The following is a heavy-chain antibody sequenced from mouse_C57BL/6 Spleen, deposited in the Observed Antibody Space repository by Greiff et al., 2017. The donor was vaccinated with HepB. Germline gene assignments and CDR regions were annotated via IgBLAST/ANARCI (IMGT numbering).Heavy chain of an antibody. J-gene: IGHJ1*03. D-gene: IGHD2-1*01. V-gene: IGHV1-52*01. Sequence: VQLQQPGAELVRPGSSVKLSCKASGYTFTSYWMHWVKQRPIQGLEWIGNIDPSDSETHYNQKFKDKATLTVDKSSSTAYMQLSSLTSEDSAVYYCARRRYGNYGGYFDVWGTGTTVTVSS. CDR3: ARRRYGNYGGYFDV. CDR2: IDPSDSET. CDR1: GYTFTSYW.